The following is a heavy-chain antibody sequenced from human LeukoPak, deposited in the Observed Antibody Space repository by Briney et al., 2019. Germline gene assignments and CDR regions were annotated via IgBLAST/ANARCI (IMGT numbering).Heavy chain of an antibody. V-gene: IGHV1-18*01. CDR2: ISAYNGNT. CDR3: ARDKMDIVVVPAAISEEMVSWFDP. J-gene: IGHJ5*02. Sequence: GASVKVSCKASGYTFTSYGISWVRQAPGQGLEWMGWISAYNGNTNYARKLQGRVTMTTDTSTSTAYMELRSLRSDDTAVYYCARDKMDIVVVPAAISEEMVSWFDPWGQGTLVTVSS. CDR1: GYTFTSYG. D-gene: IGHD2-2*02.